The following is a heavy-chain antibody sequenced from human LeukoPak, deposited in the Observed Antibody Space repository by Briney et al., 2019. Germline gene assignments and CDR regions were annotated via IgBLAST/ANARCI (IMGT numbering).Heavy chain of an antibody. D-gene: IGHD3-10*01. CDR2: IYSGGST. CDR1: GFTVSSNY. J-gene: IGHJ4*02. V-gene: IGHV3-53*01. CDR3: AKVRPITMVRGVADFDY. Sequence: SGGSLRLSCAASGFTVSSNYMSWARQAPGKGLEWVSVIYSGGSTYYADSVKGRFTISRDNSKNTLYLQMNSLRAEDTAVYYCAKVRPITMVRGVADFDYWGQGTLVTVSS.